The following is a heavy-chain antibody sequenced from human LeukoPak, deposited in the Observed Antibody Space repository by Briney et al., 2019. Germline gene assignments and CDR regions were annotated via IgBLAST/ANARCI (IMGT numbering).Heavy chain of an antibody. CDR2: IIPILGIA. CDR1: GGTFSSYA. J-gene: IGHJ5*02. V-gene: IGHV1-69*04. Sequence: GASVKVSCKASGGTFSSYAISWVRQAPGQGLEWMGRIIPILGIANYAQKFQGRVTITADKSTSTAYMELSSLRSEDTAVYYCARDGVSSGYDFWFDPWGQGTLVTVSS. D-gene: IGHD5-12*01. CDR3: ARDGVSSGYDFWFDP.